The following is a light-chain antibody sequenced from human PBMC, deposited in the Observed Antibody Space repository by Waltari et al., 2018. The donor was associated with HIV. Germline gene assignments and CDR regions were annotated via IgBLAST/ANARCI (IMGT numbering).Light chain of an antibody. Sequence: QSVLTQPPSVSEAPRQRVTISCSGSSSNIGNNAVSWYQQLPGKAPKLLIFYDDLLPSGVSDRFSGSKSGTSASLAISGLQSEDEADYYCAAWDDSLNGYVFGTGTQVTV. V-gene: IGLV1-36*01. CDR1: SSNIGNNA. CDR3: AAWDDSLNGYV. CDR2: YDD. J-gene: IGLJ1*01.